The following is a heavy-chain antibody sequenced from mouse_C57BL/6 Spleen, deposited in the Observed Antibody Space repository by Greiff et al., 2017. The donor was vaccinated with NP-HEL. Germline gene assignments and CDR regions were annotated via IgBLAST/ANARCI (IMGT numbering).Heavy chain of an antibody. Sequence: VQLQQSGAELVRPGTSVKMSCKASGYTFTNYWIGWAKQRPGHGLEWIGDIYPGGGYTNYNEKFKGKATLTADKSSSTAYMQFSSLTSEDSAIYYCARGDGNYRFAYWGQGTLVTVSA. CDR1: GYTFTNYW. CDR2: IYPGGGYT. J-gene: IGHJ3*01. CDR3: ARGDGNYRFAY. D-gene: IGHD2-1*01. V-gene: IGHV1-63*01.